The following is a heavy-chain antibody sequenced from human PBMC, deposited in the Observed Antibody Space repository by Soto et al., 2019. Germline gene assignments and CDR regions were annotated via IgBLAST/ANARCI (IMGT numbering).Heavy chain of an antibody. Sequence: QVQLVQSGAEVKKPGASVKVSCQASGYTFTSYDINWVRQATGQGLEWMGWMNPNNTNTGYAQKFQGRLTMTRNTATGTADMEPISRPSDDAAVDYCGRGFVPAVRGEYDYWGQGTLVTVSS. CDR1: GYTFTSYD. CDR2: MNPNNTNT. V-gene: IGHV1-8*02. J-gene: IGHJ4*02. D-gene: IGHD3-10*02. CDR3: GRGFVPAVRGEYDY.